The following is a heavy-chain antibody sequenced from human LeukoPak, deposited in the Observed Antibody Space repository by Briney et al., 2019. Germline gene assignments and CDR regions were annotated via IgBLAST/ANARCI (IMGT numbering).Heavy chain of an antibody. CDR3: ARSRATGYYYYYMDV. D-gene: IGHD3-10*01. CDR2: IYTSGST. J-gene: IGHJ6*03. Sequence: PSETLSLTCTVSGGSISSGSYYWRWIRQPAGKGLEWIGRIYTSGSTNYNPSLKSRVTISVDTSKNQFSLKLSSVTAADTAVYYCARSRATGYYYYYMDVWGKGTTVTVSS. CDR1: GGSISSGSYY. V-gene: IGHV4-61*02.